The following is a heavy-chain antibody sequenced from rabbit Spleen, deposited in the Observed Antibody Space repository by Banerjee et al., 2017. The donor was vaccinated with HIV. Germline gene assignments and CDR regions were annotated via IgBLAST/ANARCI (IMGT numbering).Heavy chain of an antibody. J-gene: IGHJ6*01. Sequence: QSLEESGGGLVQPEGSLTLTCTASGFSFSSNYYMCWVRQAPGKGLEWIACIYARSSTSTWYARWAKGRFTISRTSSTTVTLQMTSLTAADTATYFCARGTPYAGDSAFYYGMDLWGPGTLVT. CDR3: ARGTPYAGDSAFYYGMDL. D-gene: IGHD4-2*01. CDR2: IYARSSTST. V-gene: IGHV1S40*01. CDR1: GFSFSSNYY.